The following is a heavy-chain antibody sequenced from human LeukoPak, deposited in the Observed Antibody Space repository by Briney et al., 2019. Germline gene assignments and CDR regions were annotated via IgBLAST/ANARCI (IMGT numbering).Heavy chain of an antibody. J-gene: IGHJ5*02. V-gene: IGHV1-2*02. CDR3: ARDHVLRYFDWLPGWFDP. D-gene: IGHD3-9*01. CDR1: GYTFTSYY. CDR2: INPNSGGT. Sequence: ASVKVSCKASGYTFTSYYMHWVRQAPGQGLEWMGIINPNSGGTNYAQKFQGRVTMTRDTSISTAYMELSRLRSDDTAVYYCARDHVLRYFDWLPGWFDPWGQGTLVTVSS.